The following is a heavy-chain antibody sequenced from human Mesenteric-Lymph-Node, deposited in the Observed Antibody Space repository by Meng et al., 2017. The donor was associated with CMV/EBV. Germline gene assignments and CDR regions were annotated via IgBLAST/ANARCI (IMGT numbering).Heavy chain of an antibody. CDR2: IYYSGST. Sequence: SETLSLTCTVSGGSISSGGYYWSWIRQHPGKGLEWIGYIYYSGSTYYNPSLKSRVTISVDTSKNQFSLKLSSVTAADTAVYYCARDSITMVRGVTDYYYGMDVWGQGTTVTVSS. J-gene: IGHJ6*02. V-gene: IGHV4-31*03. D-gene: IGHD3-10*01. CDR3: ARDSITMVRGVTDYYYGMDV. CDR1: GGSISSGGYY.